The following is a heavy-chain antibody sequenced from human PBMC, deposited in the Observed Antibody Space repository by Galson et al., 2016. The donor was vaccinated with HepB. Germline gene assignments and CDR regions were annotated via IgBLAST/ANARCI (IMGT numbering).Heavy chain of an antibody. Sequence: SLRLSCAASGFTFKNYVMTWVRQAPGKGLEWVAAIRVTGDGTHYADSVKGRFTISRDNSMNTLYRQMNSLRGDDTAMYYCAKSMPVGINCSDHWGQGTLVTVSS. CDR1: GFTFKNYV. V-gene: IGHV3-23*01. D-gene: IGHD1-1*01. CDR3: AKSMPVGINCSDH. J-gene: IGHJ1*01. CDR2: IRVTGDGT.